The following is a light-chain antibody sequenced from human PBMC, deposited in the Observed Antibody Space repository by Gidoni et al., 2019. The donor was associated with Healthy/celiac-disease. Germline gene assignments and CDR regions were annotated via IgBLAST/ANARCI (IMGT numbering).Light chain of an antibody. Sequence: QSVLTRPHSTSGTPGQRVTISCSGGSSNIVSSTVKWYQQLPGTAPKLLIYINNQRPSGVPARFSGSPSCTSASLAISGLQSEDEADYYCAAWDDSLNGSWLLGGGTKLTVL. CDR1: SSNIVSST. V-gene: IGLV1-44*01. J-gene: IGLJ3*02. CDR2: INN. CDR3: AAWDDSLNGSWL.